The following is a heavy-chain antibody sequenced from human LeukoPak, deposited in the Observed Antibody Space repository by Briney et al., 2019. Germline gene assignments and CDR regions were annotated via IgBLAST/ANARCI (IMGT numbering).Heavy chain of an antibody. J-gene: IGHJ4*02. CDR2: IKSKTDGGTT. CDR3: TTDQIGDFWSGYYPGSLNFDY. Sequence: PGGSLRLSCAASGFTFSNAWMSWVRQAPGKGLEWVGRIKSKTDGGTTDYAAPVKGRFTISRDDSKNTLYLQMNSLKTEDTAVYYCTTDQIGDFWSGYYPGSLNFDYWGQGTLVTVSS. CDR1: GFTFSNAW. V-gene: IGHV3-15*01. D-gene: IGHD3-3*01.